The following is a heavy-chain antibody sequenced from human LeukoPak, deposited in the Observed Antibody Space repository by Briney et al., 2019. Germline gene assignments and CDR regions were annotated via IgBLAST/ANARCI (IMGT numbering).Heavy chain of an antibody. CDR1: GGSISSGDYY. CDR3: ARGDSSSWYPDPHPPDY. CDR2: IYYSGST. V-gene: IGHV4-30-4*01. Sequence: SETLSLTCTVSGGSISSGDYYWSWLRQPPGKGLEWIGYIYYSGSTYYNPSLKSRVTISVDTSKNQFSLKLSSVTAADTAVYYCARGDSSSWYPDPHPPDYWGQGTLVTVSS. J-gene: IGHJ4*02. D-gene: IGHD6-13*01.